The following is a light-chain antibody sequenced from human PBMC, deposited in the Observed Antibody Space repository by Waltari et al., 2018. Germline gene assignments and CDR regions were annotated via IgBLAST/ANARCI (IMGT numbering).Light chain of an antibody. CDR1: QSISSW. J-gene: IGKJ2*01. Sequence: DIQMTQSPSTLSASVGDRVTITCRASQSISSWLAWYQQKPGKAPKFLVDKASSLESGVPSMFSGSGSGTEFTLTISSLQPDEFATYYCQQYNSYPYTFGQGTKLEIK. CDR3: QQYNSYPYT. V-gene: IGKV1-5*03. CDR2: KAS.